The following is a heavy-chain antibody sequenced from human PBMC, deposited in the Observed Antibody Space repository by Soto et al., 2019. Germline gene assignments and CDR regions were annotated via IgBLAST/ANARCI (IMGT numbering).Heavy chain of an antibody. J-gene: IGHJ4*02. CDR2: ISSSSSTI. D-gene: IGHD4-17*01. CDR1: GFTFSSYS. CDR3: ARVRGDYGYSDYFDY. Sequence: EVQLVESGGGLVQPGGSLRLSCAASGFTFSSYSMNWVRQAPGKGLEWVSYISSSSSTIYYADSVKGRFTISRDNAKNSLYLQMNSLRAEDTAVYYCARVRGDYGYSDYFDYWSQGTLVTVSS. V-gene: IGHV3-48*01.